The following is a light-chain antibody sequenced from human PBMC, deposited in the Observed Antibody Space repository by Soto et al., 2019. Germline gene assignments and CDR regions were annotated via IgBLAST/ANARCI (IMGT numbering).Light chain of an antibody. J-gene: IGKJ1*01. CDR2: DAS. CDR3: QQSYNTLTWT. V-gene: IGKV1-39*01. Sequence: DIQMTQSPSSLSASVGDRVIITCRASQTISTFLNWYQQKPGEAPRVLIYDASTLQTGVPSRFSGSGYGTDFTLTISSLQPEDFASYYCQQSYNTLTWTFGKGTKVDIK. CDR1: QTISTF.